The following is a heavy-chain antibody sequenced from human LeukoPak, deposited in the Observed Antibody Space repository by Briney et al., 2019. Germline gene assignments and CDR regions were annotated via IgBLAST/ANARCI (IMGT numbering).Heavy chain of an antibody. CDR1: GGSISSSSYY. Sequence: PSETLSLTCTVSGGSISSSSYYWGWIRQPPGKGLEWIGSIYYSGSTYYNPSLKSRVTISVDTSKNQFSLKLSSLTAADTAVYYCARHLRSGWYDYWGQGTLVTVSS. D-gene: IGHD6-19*01. V-gene: IGHV4-39*01. J-gene: IGHJ4*02. CDR2: IYYSGST. CDR3: ARHLRSGWYDY.